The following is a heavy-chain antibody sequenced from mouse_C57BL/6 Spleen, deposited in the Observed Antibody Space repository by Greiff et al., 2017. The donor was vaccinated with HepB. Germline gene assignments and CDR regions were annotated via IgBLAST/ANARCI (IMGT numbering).Heavy chain of an antibody. D-gene: IGHD2-4*01. J-gene: IGHJ2*01. Sequence: EVMLVESGEGLVKPGGSLKLSCAASGFTFSSYAMSWVRQTPEKRLEWVAYISSGGDYIYYADTVKGRFTISRDNARKTLYLQMSSLKSEDTAMYYCTRGENYDYYYFDYWGQGTTLTVSS. CDR1: GFTFSSYA. V-gene: IGHV5S21*01. CDR3: TRGENYDYYYFDY. CDR2: ISSGGDYI.